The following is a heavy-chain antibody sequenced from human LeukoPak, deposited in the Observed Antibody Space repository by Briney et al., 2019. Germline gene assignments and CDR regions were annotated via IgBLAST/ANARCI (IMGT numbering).Heavy chain of an antibody. CDR3: ARAKVSGYPTYWYFDL. Sequence: GASVKVSCKASGDTFSRYALSWVRQAPGQGLEWMGGIFTVFGITHYAKDLQGRVTITADKSTNTVYMELTSLRSEDTAIYYCARAKVSGYPTYWYFDLWGRGTLVTVSS. V-gene: IGHV1-69*10. CDR2: IFTVFGIT. J-gene: IGHJ2*01. D-gene: IGHD3-9*01. CDR1: GDTFSRYA.